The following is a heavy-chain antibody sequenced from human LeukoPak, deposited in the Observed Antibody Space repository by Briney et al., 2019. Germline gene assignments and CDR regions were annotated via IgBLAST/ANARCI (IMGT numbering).Heavy chain of an antibody. CDR2: ISYDGSNK. V-gene: IGHV3-30*04. Sequence: PGRSLRLSCAASGFTFSSYAMHWVRQAPGKGLEWVAVISYDGSNKYYADSVKGRFTISRDNSKNTLYLQMNSLRAEDAAVYYCAREPQQGLAAYYFDYWGQGTLVTVSS. J-gene: IGHJ4*02. CDR1: GFTFSSYA. D-gene: IGHD6-13*01. CDR3: AREPQQGLAAYYFDY.